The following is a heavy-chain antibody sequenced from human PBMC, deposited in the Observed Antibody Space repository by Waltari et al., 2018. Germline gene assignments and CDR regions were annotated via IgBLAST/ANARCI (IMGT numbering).Heavy chain of an antibody. V-gene: IGHV1-2*06. J-gene: IGHJ5*02. Sequence: QVQLVQSGAEVKKPGASVKVSCTASGYTFTGYYMHWVRQAPGQGLEWMGRINPNSGGTNYAQKFQGRVTMTRDTSISTAYMELSRLRSDDTAVYYCATDLYSSSWGFDPWGQGTLVTVSS. CDR3: ATDLYSSSWGFDP. CDR1: GYTFTGYY. D-gene: IGHD6-13*01. CDR2: INPNSGGT.